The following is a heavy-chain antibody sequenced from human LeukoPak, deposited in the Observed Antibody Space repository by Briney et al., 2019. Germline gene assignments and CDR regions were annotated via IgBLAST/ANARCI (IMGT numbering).Heavy chain of an antibody. V-gene: IGHV1-2*02. CDR2: INPNSGGT. CDR3: ARDPGGIVVVPAAILGALDP. J-gene: IGHJ5*02. Sequence: ASVKVSCKASGYTFTGYYMHWVRQAPGQGLEWMGWINPNSGGTNYAQKFQGRVTMTRDTSISTAYMELSRLRSDDTAVYYCARDPGGIVVVPAAILGALDPWGQGTLVTVSS. CDR1: GYTFTGYY. D-gene: IGHD2-2*02.